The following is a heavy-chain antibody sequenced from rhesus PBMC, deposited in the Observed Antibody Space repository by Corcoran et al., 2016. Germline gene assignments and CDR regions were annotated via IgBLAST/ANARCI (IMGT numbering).Heavy chain of an antibody. V-gene: IGHV4S9*01. J-gene: IGHJ6*01. CDR3: AGGAQDVEGLDS. CDR1: GGSISDYYY. CDR2: NYGKSACT. Sequence: QVQLQESGPGLVKPSETLSLTCAVSGGSISDYYYWNWIRQPPGKGLVVIGKNYGKSACTYYEPTVKGRVTVSKDTSKNQLLLKLSCVTAADTAVYYCAGGAQDVEGLDSWGQGVVVTVSS.